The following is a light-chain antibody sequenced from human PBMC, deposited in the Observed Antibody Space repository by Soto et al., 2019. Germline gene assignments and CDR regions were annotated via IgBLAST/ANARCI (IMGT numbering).Light chain of an antibody. J-gene: IGKJ1*01. CDR1: QSVSSNY. Sequence: EIVLTQSPGTLSLSPGERATLSCRASQSVSSNYLAWYQRKPGQAPRLLIYGASSRAIDIPNRFSGSGSGTDFTLTITRLEPEDFTVYYCQHYSSSPPTFGRGTKVEI. CDR2: GAS. V-gene: IGKV3-20*01. CDR3: QHYSSSPPT.